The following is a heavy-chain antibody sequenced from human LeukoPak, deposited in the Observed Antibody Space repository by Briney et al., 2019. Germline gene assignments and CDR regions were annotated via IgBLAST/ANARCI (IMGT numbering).Heavy chain of an antibody. Sequence: GSLSLSCAASGITVSSNYMNWVRQAPGKGLEWVSVIYSGGSTYYADSVKGRFTISRDNSKNTVYLQMNSLRAEDTAVYYCARDLAHTQSFDIWGRGTRVTVSS. D-gene: IGHD2-2*02. CDR3: ARDLAHTQSFDI. J-gene: IGHJ3*02. CDR1: GITVSSNY. V-gene: IGHV3-53*01. CDR2: IYSGGST.